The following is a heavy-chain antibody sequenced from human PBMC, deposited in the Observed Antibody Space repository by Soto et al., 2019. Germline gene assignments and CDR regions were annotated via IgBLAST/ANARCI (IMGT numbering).Heavy chain of an antibody. CDR1: GFTFSSYW. V-gene: IGHV3-74*01. J-gene: IGHJ6*02. Sequence: GGSLRLSCAAPGFTFSSYWMHWVRQAPGKGLVWVSRINSDGSSTSYAASVKGRFTISRDNAKNTLYLQMNSLRAEDTAVYYCASSVVPAAMHYYYGMDVWGQGTTVTVSS. CDR2: INSDGSST. CDR3: ASSVVPAAMHYYYGMDV. D-gene: IGHD2-2*01.